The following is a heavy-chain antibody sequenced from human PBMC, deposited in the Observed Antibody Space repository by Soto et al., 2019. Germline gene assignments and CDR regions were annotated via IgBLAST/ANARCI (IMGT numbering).Heavy chain of an antibody. CDR1: GGSFSGYY. CDR2: INHSGST. CDR3: ARQDIVLMVYANDY. V-gene: IGHV4-34*01. J-gene: IGHJ4*02. Sequence: SETLSLTCAVYGGSFSGYYWSWLRQPPGKGLEWIGEINHSGSTNYNPSLKSRVTISVDTSKNQFSLKLSSVTAADTAVYYCARQDIVLMVYANDYWGQGTLVTVSS. D-gene: IGHD2-8*01.